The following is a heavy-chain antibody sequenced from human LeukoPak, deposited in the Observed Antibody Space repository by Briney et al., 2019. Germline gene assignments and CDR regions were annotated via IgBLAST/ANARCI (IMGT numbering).Heavy chain of an antibody. V-gene: IGHV4-59*01. CDR1: GGPISNYY. CDR2: IYYTGST. CDR3: ARVRSGWYPFDY. D-gene: IGHD6-19*01. Sequence: PSETLSLTCTVSGGPISNYYWSWIRQPPGRGLEWIGYIYYTGSTNYNPSLKSRVTISVDTSKNQFSLKLSSVTAADTAVYYCARVRSGWYPFDYWGQGTLVTVSS. J-gene: IGHJ4*02.